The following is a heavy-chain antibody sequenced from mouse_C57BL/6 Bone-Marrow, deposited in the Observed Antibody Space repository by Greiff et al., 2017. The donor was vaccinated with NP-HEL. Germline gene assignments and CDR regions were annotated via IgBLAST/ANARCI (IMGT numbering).Heavy chain of an antibody. CDR3: ARLTGGGKNYFDY. Sequence: EVKLMESGGGLVQPGGSLKLSCAASGFTFSDYYMYWVRQTPEKRLEWVAYISNGGGSTYYPDTVKGRFTISRDNAKNTLYLQMSRLKSEDTAMYYCARLTGGGKNYFDYWGQGTTLTVSS. CDR2: ISNGGGST. D-gene: IGHD4-1*01. V-gene: IGHV5-12*01. CDR1: GFTFSDYY. J-gene: IGHJ2*01.